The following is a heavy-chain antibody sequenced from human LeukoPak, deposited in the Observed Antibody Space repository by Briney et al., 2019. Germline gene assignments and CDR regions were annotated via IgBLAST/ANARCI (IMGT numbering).Heavy chain of an antibody. CDR2: IYPGDSDT. CDR3: ARLGTSATYFEF. D-gene: IGHD2-15*01. Sequence: GESLKISCKGSGYSFVRNWIGWVRQMPGKGLEWMAIIYPGDSDTRYSPSFQGQVTISADKSISTAYLQWNSLTASDTAMYYCARLGTSATYFEFWGQGTLVTVSS. CDR1: GYSFVRNW. V-gene: IGHV5-51*01. J-gene: IGHJ4*02.